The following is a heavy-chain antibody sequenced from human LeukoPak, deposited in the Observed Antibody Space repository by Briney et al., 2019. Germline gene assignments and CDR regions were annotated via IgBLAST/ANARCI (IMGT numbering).Heavy chain of an antibody. CDR2: INHSGST. CDR3: ARGRSKRNSLDY. CDR1: GGSFSGHY. Sequence: PSETLSLTCAVYGGSFSGHYWSWIRQPPGKGLEWIGEINHSGSTNYNPSLKSRVTISVDTSKNQFSLKLSSVTAADTAVYYCARGRSKRNSLDYWGQGTLVTVSS. V-gene: IGHV4-34*01. D-gene: IGHD1-7*01. J-gene: IGHJ4*02.